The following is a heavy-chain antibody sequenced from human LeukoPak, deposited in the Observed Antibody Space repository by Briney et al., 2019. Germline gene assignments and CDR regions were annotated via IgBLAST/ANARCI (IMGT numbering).Heavy chain of an antibody. D-gene: IGHD1-26*01. CDR1: GGSISSSNYY. Sequence: PSQTLSLTCTVSGGSISSSNYYWGWIRQPPGKGLEWIASISYSGSTYYNPSVKSRVTISRDTSKNQFSLSLNSVTAADTAVYYCVRVKSGSISDSWGQGTLVTVSS. CDR2: ISYSGST. J-gene: IGHJ4*02. V-gene: IGHV4-39*07. CDR3: VRVKSGSISDS.